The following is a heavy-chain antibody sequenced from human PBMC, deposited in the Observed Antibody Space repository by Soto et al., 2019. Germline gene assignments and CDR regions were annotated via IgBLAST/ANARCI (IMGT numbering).Heavy chain of an antibody. CDR1: GGSFSGYY. CDR3: ARAQNSSSWHLDHWYFAL. Sequence: SETLSLTCAVYGGSFSGYYWSWIRQPPGKGLEWIGEINHSGSTNYNPSLKSRVTISVDTSKNQFSLKLSSVTAADTAVYYFARAQNSSSWHLDHWYFALWGRGTLVPVSP. D-gene: IGHD6-13*01. J-gene: IGHJ2*01. CDR2: INHSGST. V-gene: IGHV4-34*01.